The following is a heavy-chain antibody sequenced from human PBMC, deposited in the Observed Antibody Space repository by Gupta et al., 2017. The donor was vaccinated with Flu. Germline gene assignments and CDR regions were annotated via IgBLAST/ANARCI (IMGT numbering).Heavy chain of an antibody. CDR3: ARDAKVAYTSGWSGSFIDL. CDR1: GFPFRHDW. J-gene: IGHJ2*01. CDR2: VNGDGTDV. D-gene: IGHD6-19*01. Sequence: EMRLAASGGGSVQPGGSLRPSCVASGFPFRHDWMYWVRRVPGKGLLWVARVNGDGTDVAYADSVKGRFTVSRDNSKKTLYLEMLQMGREDSGVYYCARDAKVAYTSGWSGSFIDLWGRGTPVTVSS. V-gene: IGHV3-74*03.